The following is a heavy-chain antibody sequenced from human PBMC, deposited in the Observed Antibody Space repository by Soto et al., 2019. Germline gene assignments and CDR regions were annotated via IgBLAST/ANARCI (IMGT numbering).Heavy chain of an antibody. D-gene: IGHD4-17*01. V-gene: IGHV3-33*01. CDR1: GFTFSSYA. CDR2: IWDDGSNK. CDR3: ARAPETVTIDY. Sequence: QVQRVESGGGVVQPGRSLRLSCAASGFTFSSYAMHCVRQAPGKGVEWVAFIWDDGSNKYYADYVKGRFTISRDNSKNTLYLQMNSLRAEDTAVYYCARAPETVTIDYWGQGTLVTVSS. J-gene: IGHJ4*02.